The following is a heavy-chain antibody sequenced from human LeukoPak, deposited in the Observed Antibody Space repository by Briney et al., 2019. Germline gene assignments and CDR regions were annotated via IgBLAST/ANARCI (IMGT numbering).Heavy chain of an antibody. V-gene: IGHV3-48*02. D-gene: IGHD3-22*01. CDR1: GFTFSSYS. CDR2: VSSSSSTI. Sequence: PGGSLRLSCAASGFTFSSYSMNWVRQAPGKGLEWVSYVSSSSSTIYYADSVKGRFTISRDSAKNSLYPQMNSLRDEDTAVYYCARDLSGYYPSYWGQGTLVTVSS. J-gene: IGHJ4*02. CDR3: ARDLSGYYPSY.